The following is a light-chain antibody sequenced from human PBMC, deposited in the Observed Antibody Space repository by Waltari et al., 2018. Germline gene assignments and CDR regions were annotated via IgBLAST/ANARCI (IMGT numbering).Light chain of an antibody. CDR3: QQYNDWPPIT. CDR2: GAS. J-gene: IGKJ5*01. CDR1: QSVNTN. Sequence: EILMTQSPGTLTVSPGDIVTLSCRASQSVNTNLAWYQQKPGQAPRLLIYGASNRATGTPARFSGSGSGTEFSLAISGLQSEDFAVYYCQQYNDWPPITFGQGTRLEIK. V-gene: IGKV3-15*01.